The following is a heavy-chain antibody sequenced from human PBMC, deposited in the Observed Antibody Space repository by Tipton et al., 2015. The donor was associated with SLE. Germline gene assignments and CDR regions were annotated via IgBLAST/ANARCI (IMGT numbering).Heavy chain of an antibody. V-gene: IGHV4-34*01. CDR3: ARDEYNRNWFKY. Sequence: GLVKPSETLSLTCAVYGGSFSGYYWSWIRQPPGKGLEWIGEINHSGSTNYNPSLKSRVTISVDTSKNQFSLKLNSVTAADTAVYYCARDEYNRNWFKYWGHGTLVTVSS. D-gene: IGHD1-1*01. CDR2: INHSGST. J-gene: IGHJ5*01. CDR1: GGSFSGYY.